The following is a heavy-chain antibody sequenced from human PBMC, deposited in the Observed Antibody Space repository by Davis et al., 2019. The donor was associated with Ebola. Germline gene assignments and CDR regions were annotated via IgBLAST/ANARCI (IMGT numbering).Heavy chain of an antibody. D-gene: IGHD3-22*01. Sequence: GESLKISCAASGFTFSDYYMSWIRQAPGKGLEWVANIKQDGSEKYYVDSVKGRFTISRDNAKNSLYLQMNSLRAEDTAVYYCARGETRYYYDSSGYYTRMGAFDYWGQGTLVTVSS. CDR3: ARGETRYYYDSSGYYTRMGAFDY. CDR2: IKQDGSEK. CDR1: GFTFSDYY. V-gene: IGHV3-7*03. J-gene: IGHJ4*02.